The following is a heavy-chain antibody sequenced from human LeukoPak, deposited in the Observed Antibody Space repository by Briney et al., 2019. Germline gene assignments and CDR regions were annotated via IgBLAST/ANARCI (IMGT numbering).Heavy chain of an antibody. D-gene: IGHD3-22*01. J-gene: IGHJ3*02. V-gene: IGHV3-7*01. CDR3: ARVRPMIVELHDAFDI. CDR2: IKQDGSEK. CDR1: GFTFSSYW. Sequence: GGSLRLSCAASGFTFSSYWMSWVRQAPGKGLEWVANIKQDGSEKYYVDSVKGRFTISRDNAKNSLYLQMNSLRAEDTAVYYCARVRPMIVELHDAFDIWGQGTMVTVSS.